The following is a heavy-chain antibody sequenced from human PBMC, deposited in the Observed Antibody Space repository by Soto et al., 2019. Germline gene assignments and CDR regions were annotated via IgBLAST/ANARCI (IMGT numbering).Heavy chain of an antibody. Sequence: PSETLYPTCTVPDGSITNHYWSWIGQPPGRGLEWIGYIYYSGSPNYNPSLRSRVTISVDTFKNQFFLKLNSVTAADTAVYYCARAGSSWYGKSDYWGQGILVTVYS. J-gene: IGHJ4*01. CDR3: ARAGSSWYGKSDY. D-gene: IGHD6-13*01. V-gene: IGHV4-59*11. CDR2: IYYSGSP. CDR1: DGSITNHY.